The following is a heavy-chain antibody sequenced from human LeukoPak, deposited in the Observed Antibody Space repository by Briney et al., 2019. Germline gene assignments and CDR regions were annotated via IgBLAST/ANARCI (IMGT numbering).Heavy chain of an antibody. V-gene: IGHV4-34*01. CDR1: IDSFSNYH. CDR3: ARLATLSTVAARGRTWFDA. CDR2: VNESGGT. J-gene: IGHJ5*02. D-gene: IGHD3-9*01. Sequence: PSETLSLTCAVYIDSFSNYHWNWIRQTPAKGMEWIGEVNESGGTNISPSLRSRVILSVDTSKNHFSLKVSSVTAADTAVYYCARLATLSTVAARGRTWFDAWGQGTLVTVSS.